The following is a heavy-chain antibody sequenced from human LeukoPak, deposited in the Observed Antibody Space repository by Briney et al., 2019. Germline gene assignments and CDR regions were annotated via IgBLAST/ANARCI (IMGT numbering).Heavy chain of an antibody. CDR3: AKEEVGVPAAKADY. J-gene: IGHJ4*02. Sequence: PGGSLRLSCAASGFTFSSYSMNWVRQAPGKGLEWVSAISGSGGSTYYADSVKGRFTISRDNSKNTLYLQMNSLRAEDTAVYYCAKEEVGVPAAKADYWGQGTLVTVSS. V-gene: IGHV3-23*01. CDR2: ISGSGGST. CDR1: GFTFSSYS. D-gene: IGHD2-2*01.